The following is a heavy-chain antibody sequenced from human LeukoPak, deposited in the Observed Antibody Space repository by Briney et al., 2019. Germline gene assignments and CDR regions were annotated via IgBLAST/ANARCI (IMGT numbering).Heavy chain of an antibody. D-gene: IGHD3-3*01. CDR1: GGTFSSYA. CDR3: ARSFAPDVLRQPNDAFDI. V-gene: IGHV1-69*05. Sequence: SVKVSCKASGGTFSSYAISWVRQAPGQGLEWMGGIIPIFGTANYAQKFQGRVTITTDESTSTAYMELSSLRSEDTAVYYCARSFAPDVLRQPNDAFDIWGQGTMVTVSS. J-gene: IGHJ3*02. CDR2: IIPIFGTA.